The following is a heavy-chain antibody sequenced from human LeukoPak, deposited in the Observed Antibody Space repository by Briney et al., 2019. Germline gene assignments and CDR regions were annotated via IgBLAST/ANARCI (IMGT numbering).Heavy chain of an antibody. V-gene: IGHV5-51*01. CDR2: IYPGDSDT. CDR1: GYGSTNYW. CDR3: ARGESITIFGVVSGGYFDY. Sequence: GESLKISCKGSGYGSTNYWFGWVRQMPGKGLEWMRIIYPGDSDTRYGPSFQGQVTISADKSISTAYLQWSSLKASDTAMYYCARGESITIFGVVSGGYFDYWGQGTLVTVSS. D-gene: IGHD3-3*01. J-gene: IGHJ4*02.